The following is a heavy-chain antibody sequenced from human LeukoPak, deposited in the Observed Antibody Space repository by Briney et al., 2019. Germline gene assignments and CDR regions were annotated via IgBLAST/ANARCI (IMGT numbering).Heavy chain of an antibody. Sequence: PSETLSLTCTVSGGSISSYYWSWIRQPPGKGLEWIGYIYYSGSTNYNPSLKSRVTISVDTSKNQFSLKLSSVTAADTAVYYCASGGGSGWLNWFDPWGQGTLVTVSS. CDR1: GGSISSYY. D-gene: IGHD6-19*01. CDR2: IYYSGST. J-gene: IGHJ5*02. CDR3: ASGGGSGWLNWFDP. V-gene: IGHV4-59*01.